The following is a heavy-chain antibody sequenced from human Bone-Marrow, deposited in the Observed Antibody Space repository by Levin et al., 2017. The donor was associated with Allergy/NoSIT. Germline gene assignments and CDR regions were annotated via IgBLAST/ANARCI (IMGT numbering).Heavy chain of an antibody. CDR1: GFIFSNYW. J-gene: IGHJ3*02. D-gene: IGHD3-10*01. CDR3: ARARYFGDDAFDI. V-gene: IGHV3-7*04. CDR2: IKQDGSEI. Sequence: TGGSLRLSCAASGFIFSNYWMSWVRQAPGKGLEWVANIKQDGSEIYSVDSVKGRFTFSRDNAKNSVYLQMSGLRAEDTAIYYCARARYFGDDAFDIWGQGAMVTVSS.